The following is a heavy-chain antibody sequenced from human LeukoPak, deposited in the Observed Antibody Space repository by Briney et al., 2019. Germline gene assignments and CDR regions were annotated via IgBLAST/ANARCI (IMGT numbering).Heavy chain of an antibody. V-gene: IGHV3-21*01. Sequence: GGSLRLSCAASGFTFSSYTMNWVRQAPGKGLEWVSSISSSSYIYYADSVKGRFTISRDNAKNSLYLQMNSLRVEDTAVYYCARPGGYGVQPLDYWGQGTLVTVAS. J-gene: IGHJ4*02. D-gene: IGHD5-12*01. CDR1: GFTFSSYT. CDR3: ARPGGYGVQPLDY. CDR2: ISSSSYI.